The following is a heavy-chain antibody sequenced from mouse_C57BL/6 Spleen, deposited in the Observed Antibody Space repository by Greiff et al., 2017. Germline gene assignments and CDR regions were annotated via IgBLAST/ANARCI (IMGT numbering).Heavy chain of an antibody. CDR3: ARDYGSSYGYFDV. J-gene: IGHJ1*03. D-gene: IGHD1-1*01. CDR1: GYSFTSSY. Sequence: QVQLQQSGPELVKPGASVKISCKASGYSFTSSYIHWVKQRPGQGLEWIGWIYPGSGNTKYNEKFKGKDTLTADKSSSTAYMQLSSLASEDSAVYYCARDYGSSYGYFDVWGTGTTVTVSS. V-gene: IGHV1-66*01. CDR2: IYPGSGNT.